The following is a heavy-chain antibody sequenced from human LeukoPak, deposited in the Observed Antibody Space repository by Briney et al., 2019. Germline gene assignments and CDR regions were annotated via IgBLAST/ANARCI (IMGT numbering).Heavy chain of an antibody. CDR2: IYYRDTT. D-gene: IGHD3-10*01. J-gene: IGHJ6*02. V-gene: IGHV4-59*08. CDR3: ARHLTYGPGGMDV. CDR1: GGSISSYY. Sequence: SETLSLTCTVSGGSISSYYWSWIRQPPGKGLEWIGYIYYRDTTNYNPSLKSRVIISVDTSKNQFSLKLGSVTAADTAVYYCARHLTYGPGGMDVWGQGTTVTVSS.